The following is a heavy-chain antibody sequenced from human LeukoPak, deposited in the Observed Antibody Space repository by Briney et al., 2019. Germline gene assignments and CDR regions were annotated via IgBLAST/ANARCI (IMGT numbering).Heavy chain of an antibody. CDR3: ARLRGDSPLYYFDY. V-gene: IGHV4-59*08. CDR2: ISYSGST. Sequence: SETLSLTCTVSGXSISSYYWNWIRQPPGKGLEWIGYISYSGSTNYNPSLKSRVTISVDTSKNRFSLKLSSVTAADTAMYYCARLRGDSPLYYFDYWGQGTLVTVSS. CDR1: GXSISSYY. J-gene: IGHJ4*02. D-gene: IGHD3-16*01.